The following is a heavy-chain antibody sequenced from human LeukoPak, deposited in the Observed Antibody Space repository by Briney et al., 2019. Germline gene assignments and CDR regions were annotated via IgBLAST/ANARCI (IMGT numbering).Heavy chain of an antibody. CDR2: IYYSGST. D-gene: IGHD1-26*01. CDR1: GGSISSYY. CDR3: AREGGYSGSYFDY. Sequence: SETLSLTCTVSGGSISSYYWSWIRQPPGKGLEWIGYIYYSGSTNYNPSLKSRATISVDTSKNQFSLKLSSVTAADTAVYYCAREGGYSGSYFDYWGQGTLVTVSS. J-gene: IGHJ4*02. V-gene: IGHV4-59*01.